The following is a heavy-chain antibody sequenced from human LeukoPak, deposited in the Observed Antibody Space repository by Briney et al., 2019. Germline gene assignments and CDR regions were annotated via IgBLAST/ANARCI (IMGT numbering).Heavy chain of an antibody. J-gene: IGHJ6*02. Sequence: ASVKVSCKVSGYTLTELSMHWVRQAPGKGLEWMGGFDPEDGETIYAQKFQGRVTMTEDASTDTAYMELSSLRSEDTAVYYCATVYYYDSSGQNRKDYYYGMDVWGQGTTVTVSS. CDR2: FDPEDGET. V-gene: IGHV1-24*01. D-gene: IGHD3-22*01. CDR1: GYTLTELS. CDR3: ATVYYYDSSGQNRKDYYYGMDV.